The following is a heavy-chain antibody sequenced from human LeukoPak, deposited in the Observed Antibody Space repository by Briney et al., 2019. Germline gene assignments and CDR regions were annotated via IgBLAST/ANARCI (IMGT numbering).Heavy chain of an antibody. CDR1: GFTVSSNY. V-gene: IGHV3-66*01. CDR3: ARDSGYDIWGLDY. D-gene: IGHD5-12*01. J-gene: IGHJ4*02. CDR2: IYSGGST. Sequence: GGSLRLSCAASGFTVSSNYMSWVRQAPGKGLEWVSVIYSGGSTYYADSVKGRFTISRDNSKNTLYLQMNSLRVEDTAVYYCARDSGYDIWGLDYWGQGTLVTVSS.